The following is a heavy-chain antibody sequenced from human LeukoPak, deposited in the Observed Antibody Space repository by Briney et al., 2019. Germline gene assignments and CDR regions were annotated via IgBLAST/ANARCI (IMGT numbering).Heavy chain of an antibody. CDR2: ISGYNGDT. J-gene: IGHJ5*02. CDR1: GYTFTSFA. Sequence: GASVKVSCKASGYTFTSFAISWVRQAPGQGLEWIGWISGYNGDTNYAQKLQDRVTMTTDTSTSTAHMELRSLRSDDTAVYYCARVRDWFDPWGQGTLVTVSS. V-gene: IGHV1-18*01. CDR3: ARVRDWFDP.